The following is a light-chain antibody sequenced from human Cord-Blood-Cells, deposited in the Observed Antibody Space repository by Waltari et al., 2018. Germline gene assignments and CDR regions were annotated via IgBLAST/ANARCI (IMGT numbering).Light chain of an antibody. CDR3: QQYNNWLT. CDR2: GAS. CDR1: QSVSSK. J-gene: IGKJ4*01. Sequence: EIVMTQSPAHLSVSPAESATLCCRGRQSVSSKLAWYQQKHAQAPRLLIYGASTRATGIPARFSGSESVTGFTHTISSLLSEEFAVCYCQQYNNWLTFGGGTKVEIK. V-gene: IGKV3-15*01.